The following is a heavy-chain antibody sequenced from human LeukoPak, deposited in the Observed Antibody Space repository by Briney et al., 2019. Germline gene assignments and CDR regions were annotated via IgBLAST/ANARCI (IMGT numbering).Heavy chain of an antibody. CDR3: ATGRDGYNSEYFQR. Sequence: ASVKVSCKASGYTFTRYLMHWVRQAPGQGLEWMGIINPSGGSTNFPQNFQGRVTITRDTSTSTVYMELSSLRSEDTAVYFCATGRDGYNSEYFQRWGQGRMVTVSS. J-gene: IGHJ1*01. CDR2: INPSGGST. CDR1: GYTFTRYL. V-gene: IGHV1-46*01. D-gene: IGHD5-24*01.